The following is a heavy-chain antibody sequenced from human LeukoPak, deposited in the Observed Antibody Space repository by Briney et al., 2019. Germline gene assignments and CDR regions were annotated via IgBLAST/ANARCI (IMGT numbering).Heavy chain of an antibody. V-gene: IGHV4-4*02. CDR1: GGSISSTNW. J-gene: IGHJ4*02. CDR3: SRESGAFCPFGY. Sequence: PSETLSLTCGVSGGSISSTNWWSWVRHPPGQGLGWIGEISLAGRTNYNPSLNGRVTMSLDESSNQLSLNLTSVTAADTAIYYCSRESGAFCPFGYWGQGTLVIVPS. D-gene: IGHD1-26*01. CDR2: ISLAGRT.